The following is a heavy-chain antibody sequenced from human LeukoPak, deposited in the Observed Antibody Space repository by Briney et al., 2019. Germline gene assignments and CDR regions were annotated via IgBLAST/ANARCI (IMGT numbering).Heavy chain of an antibody. CDR2: ISSSSSYI. D-gene: IGHD3-10*01. J-gene: IGHJ4*02. Sequence: GGSLRLSCAASGFTFNIYNMNWVRQAPGKGLEWASSISSSSSYIYYADSVKGRFTISRDNSKNTLYLQMNSLRAEDTAVYYCAKDKRAVTMVRGVILLFDYRGQGTLVTVSS. V-gene: IGHV3-21*04. CDR1: GFTFNIYN. CDR3: AKDKRAVTMVRGVILLFDY.